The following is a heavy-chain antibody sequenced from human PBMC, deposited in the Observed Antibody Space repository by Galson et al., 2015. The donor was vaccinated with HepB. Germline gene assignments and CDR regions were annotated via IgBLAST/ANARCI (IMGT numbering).Heavy chain of an antibody. Sequence: SVKVSCKASGGTFSSYAISWVRQAPGQGLEWMGGIIPIFGTANYAQKFQGRVTITADKSTSTAYMELSSLRSEDTAVYYCARGIVVVITPDYYYYGMDVWGQGTTVTVSS. V-gene: IGHV1-69*06. D-gene: IGHD3-22*01. J-gene: IGHJ6*02. CDR2: IIPIFGTA. CDR1: GGTFSSYA. CDR3: ARGIVVVITPDYYYYGMDV.